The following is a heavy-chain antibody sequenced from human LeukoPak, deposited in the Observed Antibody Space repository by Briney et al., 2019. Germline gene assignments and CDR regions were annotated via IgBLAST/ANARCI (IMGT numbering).Heavy chain of an antibody. CDR1: GFTFSSYS. J-gene: IGHJ4*02. CDR3: ARVGGAAAVHDY. V-gene: IGHV3-21*01. CDR2: ISSSSSYI. Sequence: GGSLRLSCAASGFTFSSYSMNWVRQAPGKGLEWVSSISSSSSYIYYADSVKGRFTISRDNAKNSLYLQMNSLRAEDTAVYYCARVGGAAAVHDYWGQGTLVTVSS. D-gene: IGHD6-13*01.